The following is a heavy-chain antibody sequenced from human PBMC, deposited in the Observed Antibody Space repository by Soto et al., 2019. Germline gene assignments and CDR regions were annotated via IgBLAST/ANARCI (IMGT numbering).Heavy chain of an antibody. J-gene: IGHJ3*02. D-gene: IGHD5-18*01. CDR3: ARIDTPVAPDAFDI. CDR2: INPSGGST. V-gene: IGHV1-46*01. Sequence: ASVKVSCKASGYTFTGYYMHWVRQAPGQGLEWMGWINPSGGSTSSAQKFQGRVTMTRDTSTSTVYMELSSLRSEDTAVYYCARIDTPVAPDAFDIWGQGTMVTVSS. CDR1: GYTFTGYY.